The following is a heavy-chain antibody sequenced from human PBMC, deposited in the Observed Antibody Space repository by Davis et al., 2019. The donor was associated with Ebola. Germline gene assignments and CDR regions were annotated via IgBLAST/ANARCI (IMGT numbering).Heavy chain of an antibody. D-gene: IGHD3-22*01. CDR2: YYYTGST. CDR1: GAFVSSGGYS. Sequence: SETLSLTCAVSGAFVSSGGYSWIWIRQPPGKGLEWIGYYYYTGSTFYNPSLKSRITVSVDPSKNQFSLKLNSVTAADTAVYYCASLRQTHDSSGYSQPFDFWGQGSLVTVSS. CDR3: ASLRQTHDSSGYSQPFDF. J-gene: IGHJ4*02. V-gene: IGHV4-30-2*03.